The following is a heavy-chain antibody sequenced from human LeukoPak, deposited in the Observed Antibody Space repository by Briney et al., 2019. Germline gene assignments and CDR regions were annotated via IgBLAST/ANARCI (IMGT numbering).Heavy chain of an antibody. CDR3: AKARYSSGPGGYFDY. CDR2: ISGSGDNI. Sequence: GGSLRLSCAASGFTFSSYAMSWVRQAPGQGLEWVSGISGSGDNIDYADSVKGRFTISRDNSKNTLYLQMNSLRAEDTAVYYCAKARYSSGPGGYFDYWGQGTLVTVSS. V-gene: IGHV3-23*01. D-gene: IGHD3-22*01. CDR1: GFTFSSYA. J-gene: IGHJ4*02.